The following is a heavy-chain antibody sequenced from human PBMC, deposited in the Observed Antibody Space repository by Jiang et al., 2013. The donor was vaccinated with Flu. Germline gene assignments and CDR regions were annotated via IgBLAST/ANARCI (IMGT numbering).Heavy chain of an antibody. CDR2: PTKKGNAFTT. J-gene: IGHJ4*02. V-gene: IGHV3-72*01. D-gene: IGHD3-16*01. CDR1: GFTFSDHY. Sequence: AASGFTFSDHYMDWVRQAPGKGLEWVGRPTKKGNAFTTEYAASVKGRFTISRDDSKNSLYLQMNGLKPDDTAVYFCVRSAEGAFDYWGQGILVTVSS. CDR3: VRSAEGAFDY.